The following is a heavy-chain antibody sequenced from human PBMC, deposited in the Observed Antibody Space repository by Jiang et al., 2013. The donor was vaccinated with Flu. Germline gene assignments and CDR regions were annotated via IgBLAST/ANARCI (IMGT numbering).Heavy chain of an antibody. V-gene: IGHV4-39*01. J-gene: IGHJ4*02. CDR1: GVSIRRSNYF. CDR3: AGHEFQIATKH. D-gene: IGHD1-26*01. CDR2: ISSSGTT. Sequence: GPGLVKPSATLSLTCIGAGVSIRRSNYFWVWIRQPPGKGLEWIGTISSSGTTYYNSSLKSRLSISVDTSKNELSLSLSSVTAKDTAVYYCAGHEFQIATKHWGQGTLVAVSS.